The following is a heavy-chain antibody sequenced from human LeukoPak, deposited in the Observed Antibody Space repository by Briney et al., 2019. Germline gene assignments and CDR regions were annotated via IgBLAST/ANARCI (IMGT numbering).Heavy chain of an antibody. CDR1: GFTVSSNY. J-gene: IGHJ4*02. CDR2: IYSGGST. Sequence: GGSLRLSCAASGFTVSSNYMSWVRQAPGKGLEWVSVIYSGGSTYYADSVKGRFTITRDNSKNTLYLQMNSLRAEDTVVYYCARGPAAEGFDYWGQGTLVTVSS. D-gene: IGHD6-13*01. CDR3: ARGPAAEGFDY. V-gene: IGHV3-66*01.